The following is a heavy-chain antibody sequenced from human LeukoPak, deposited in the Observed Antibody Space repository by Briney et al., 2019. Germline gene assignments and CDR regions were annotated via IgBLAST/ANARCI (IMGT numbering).Heavy chain of an antibody. CDR1: GGSISSYY. CDR3: ARNYDFWSWFDP. D-gene: IGHD3-3*01. V-gene: IGHV4-4*09. J-gene: IGHJ5*02. CDR2: IYTSGST. Sequence: SETLSLTCTVSGGSISSYYWSWIRQPPGKGLGWIGYIYTSGSTNYNPSLKSRVTISVDTSKNQFSLKLSSVTAADTAVYYCARNYDFWSWFDPWGQGTLVTVSS.